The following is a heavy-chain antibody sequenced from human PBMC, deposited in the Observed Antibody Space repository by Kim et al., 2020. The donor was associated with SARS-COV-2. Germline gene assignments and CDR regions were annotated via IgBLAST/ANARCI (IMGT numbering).Heavy chain of an antibody. CDR2: ISGDGGST. CDR3: AKDIESRGPIVGIDY. V-gene: IGHV3-43*02. Sequence: GGSLRLSCAASGFTFDDYAMHWVRQAPGKGLEWVSLISGDGGSTYYADSVKGRFTISRDNSKNSLYLQMNSLRTEDTALYYCAKDIESRGPIVGIDYWGQGTLVTVSS. J-gene: IGHJ4*02. D-gene: IGHD3-22*01. CDR1: GFTFDDYA.